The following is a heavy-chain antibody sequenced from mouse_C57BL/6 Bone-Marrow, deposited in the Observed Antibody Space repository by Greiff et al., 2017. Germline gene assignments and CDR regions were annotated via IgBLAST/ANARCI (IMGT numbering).Heavy chain of an antibody. V-gene: IGHV5-4*01. CDR1: GFTFSSYA. J-gene: IGHJ2*01. D-gene: IGHD2-1*01. CDR2: ISDGGSYT. CDR3: ARDPLYYGNYDY. Sequence: EVQLVESGGDLVKPGGSLKLSCAASGFTFSSYAMSWVRQTPEKRLEWVATISDGGSYTYYPDNVKGRFTISRDNAKNNLYLQMSHLKSEDTAMYYCARDPLYYGNYDYWGQGTTLTVSS.